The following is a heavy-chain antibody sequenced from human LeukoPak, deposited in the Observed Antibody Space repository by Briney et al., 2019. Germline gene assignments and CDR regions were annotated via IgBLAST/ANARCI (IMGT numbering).Heavy chain of an antibody. CDR2: INPNSGGT. CDR1: GYTFTGYY. D-gene: IGHD6-6*01. J-gene: IGHJ4*02. Sequence: ASVKVSCKASGYTFTGYYMHWVRQAPGQGLEWMGRINPNSGGTNYAQKFQGRVTMTRDTSISTAYMELSRLRSGDTAVYYCARRYSSSGLDYWGQGTLVTVSS. CDR3: ARRYSSSGLDY. V-gene: IGHV1-2*06.